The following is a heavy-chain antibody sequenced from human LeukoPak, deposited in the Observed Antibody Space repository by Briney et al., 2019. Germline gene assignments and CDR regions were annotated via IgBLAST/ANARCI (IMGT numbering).Heavy chain of an antibody. CDR1: GFIVSDND. V-gene: IGHV3-66*04. J-gene: IGHJ4*02. CDR2: IYADGST. CDR3: AKRSVPGRPGY. Sequence: PGGSLRLSCAASGFIVSDNDIKWVRQAPGQGLEWVSLIYADGSTHYTDFVKGRFSISRDNSQNTVYLQMNSLRGENTAVYFCAKRSVPGRPGYWGEGTLVTVSS. D-gene: IGHD3-3*01.